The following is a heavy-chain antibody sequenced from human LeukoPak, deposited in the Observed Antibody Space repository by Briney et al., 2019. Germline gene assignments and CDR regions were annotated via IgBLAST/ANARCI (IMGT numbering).Heavy chain of an antibody. D-gene: IGHD2-21*01. V-gene: IGHV1-2*02. CDR1: GGTFSSYA. CDR2: INPNSGGT. J-gene: IGHJ3*02. Sequence: ASVKVSCKASGGTFSSYAISWVRQAPGQGLEWMGWINPNSGGTNYAQKFQGGVTMTRDTSISTAYMELSRLRSDDTAVYYCAREVPTYCGGDCYLNHDAFDIWGQGTMVTVSS. CDR3: AREVPTYCGGDCYLNHDAFDI.